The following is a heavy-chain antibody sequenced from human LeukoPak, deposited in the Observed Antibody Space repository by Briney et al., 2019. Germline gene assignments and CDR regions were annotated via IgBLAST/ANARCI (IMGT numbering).Heavy chain of an antibody. CDR2: INHSGST. J-gene: IGHJ1*01. Sequence: PSETLSLTCAVYGGSFSGYYWSWIRQPPGKGLEWIGEINHSGSTNYNPSLKSRVTISVDTSKNQFSLKLSSVTAADTAVYYCARGSRRRGWCSSTSCSPAEYFQHWGQGTLVTVSS. D-gene: IGHD2-2*01. V-gene: IGHV4-34*01. CDR3: ARGSRRRGWCSSTSCSPAEYFQH. CDR1: GGSFSGYY.